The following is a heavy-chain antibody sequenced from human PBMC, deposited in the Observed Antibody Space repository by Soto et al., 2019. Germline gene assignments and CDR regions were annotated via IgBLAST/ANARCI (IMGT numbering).Heavy chain of an antibody. V-gene: IGHV1-18*01. J-gene: IGHJ4*02. CDR3: ARAIRLGYCISTSCYAFDY. D-gene: IGHD2-2*01. CDR1: GYTFASYV. CDR2: ISAYNGNT. Sequence: ASVKVSCKSSGYTFASYVISWLRQAPGQRLEWMGWISAYNGNTNYAQKLQGRVTMTTDTSTSTVYMELSSLRSEDTAVYYCARAIRLGYCISTSCYAFDYWGQGTLVTVSS.